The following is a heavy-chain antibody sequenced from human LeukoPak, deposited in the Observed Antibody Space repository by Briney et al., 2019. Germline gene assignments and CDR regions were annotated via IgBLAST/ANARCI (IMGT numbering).Heavy chain of an antibody. Sequence: GTSLRLSCAASGFAFNTYAMHWVRQAPGKGLEWVTLIWHDGSHKFYIDSVRGRFTISRDNSKNTVYLQMNGLRAEDTAVYYCAREIFGSGSYPVFWGQGTLVTVSS. CDR2: IWHDGSHK. D-gene: IGHD3-10*01. CDR3: AREIFGSGSYPVF. J-gene: IGHJ4*02. V-gene: IGHV3-33*01. CDR1: GFAFNTYA.